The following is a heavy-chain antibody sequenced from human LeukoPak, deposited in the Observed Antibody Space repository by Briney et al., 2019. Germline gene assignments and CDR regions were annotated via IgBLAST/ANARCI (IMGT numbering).Heavy chain of an antibody. J-gene: IGHJ4*02. Sequence: GGSLGLSCAASGFTVSSNYMSWVRQAPGKGLECVSTISGSGTATYYADSVKGRFTISRDNSRNTLYLQMKNLRAEDTAVYYCAKDLGYSYGWVDCWGQGTLVTVSS. CDR1: GFTVSSNY. CDR3: AKDLGYSYGWVDC. V-gene: IGHV3-23*01. CDR2: ISGSGTAT. D-gene: IGHD5-18*01.